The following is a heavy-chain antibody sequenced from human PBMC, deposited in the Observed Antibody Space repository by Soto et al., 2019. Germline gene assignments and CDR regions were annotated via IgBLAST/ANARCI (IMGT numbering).Heavy chain of an antibody. CDR1: GYSFTSYW. Sequence: GESLKISCKGSGYSFTSYWIGWVRQMPGKGLEWMGIVYPGDSDTRYSPSFQGQVTISADKSISTAYLQWSSLKASDTAMYYCARGTLDWNYLFDYWGQGTLVTVSS. J-gene: IGHJ4*02. CDR2: VYPGDSDT. CDR3: ARGTLDWNYLFDY. V-gene: IGHV5-51*01. D-gene: IGHD1-7*01.